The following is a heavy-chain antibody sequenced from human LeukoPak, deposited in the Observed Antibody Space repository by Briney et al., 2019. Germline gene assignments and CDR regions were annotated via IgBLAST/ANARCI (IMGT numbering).Heavy chain of an antibody. V-gene: IGHV3-23*01. J-gene: IGHJ4*02. Sequence: GGSLRLSCAVSGFTFSNYAMSWVRQAPGKGLEWVSVISGSGGSTYYADSVKGRFTISRDNAKNSLYLQMNSLRAEDTAVHYCARDRPTYGDLSPELDYWGQGTLVTVSS. D-gene: IGHD4-17*01. CDR2: ISGSGGST. CDR3: ARDRPTYGDLSPELDY. CDR1: GFTFSNYA.